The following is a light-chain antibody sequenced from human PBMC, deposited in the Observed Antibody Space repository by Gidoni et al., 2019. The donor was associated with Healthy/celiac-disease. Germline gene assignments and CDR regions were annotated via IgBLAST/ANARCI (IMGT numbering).Light chain of an antibody. CDR3: QQYGSSPET. CDR2: GAS. Sequence: EIVLTQSPGTLSLSPGERATLSCRASQSVSSSYLAWYQQKPGQAPRLLIYGASSRATGIPDRFSGSGSGTDLTLTISRLDPEDFAVYYCQQYGSSPETFGQGTKVEIK. V-gene: IGKV3-20*01. CDR1: QSVSSSY. J-gene: IGKJ1*01.